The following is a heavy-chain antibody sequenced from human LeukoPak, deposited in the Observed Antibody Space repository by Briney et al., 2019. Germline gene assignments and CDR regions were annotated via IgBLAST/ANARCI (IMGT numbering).Heavy chain of an antibody. D-gene: IGHD6-6*01. CDR2: IKQDGSQR. Sequence: GGSLRLSCTASGFTFSDYWMTWVRQAPGKGPEWVANIKQDGSQRYYVDSVRGRFAISRDNAKNSLFLQMNGLRAEDTAVYYCARRGGSSSRRSPIDYWGQGTLVTVSS. J-gene: IGHJ4*02. CDR1: GFTFSDYW. V-gene: IGHV3-7*01. CDR3: ARRGGSSSRRSPIDY.